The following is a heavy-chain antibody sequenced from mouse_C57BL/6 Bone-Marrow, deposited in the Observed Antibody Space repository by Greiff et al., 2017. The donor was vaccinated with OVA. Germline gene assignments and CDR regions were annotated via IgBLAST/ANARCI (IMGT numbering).Heavy chain of an antibody. D-gene: IGHD2-3*01. V-gene: IGHV1-55*01. CDR3: ARAGWLLPYFDY. Sequence: QVQLQQPGAELVKPGASVKMSCKASGFTFTSYWITWVKQRPGQGLEWIGDIYPGSGNTNDNEKFKSKATLTVDTSSSTAYMQLSSLTSEDSAVYYCARAGWLLPYFDYWGQGTTLTVSS. CDR1: GFTFTSYW. CDR2: IYPGSGNT. J-gene: IGHJ2*01.